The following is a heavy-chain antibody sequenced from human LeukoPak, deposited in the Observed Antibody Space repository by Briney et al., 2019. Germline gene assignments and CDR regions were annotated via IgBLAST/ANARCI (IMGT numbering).Heavy chain of an antibody. V-gene: IGHV3-23*01. CDR1: GFTFSSYA. D-gene: IGHD4-17*01. J-gene: IGHJ4*02. CDR2: ISGNTVST. Sequence: GGSLRLSCVASGFTFSSYAMSWVRQAPGKGLEWVSTISGNTVSTYYADSVKGRFTISRDNSKNTLYLQMNSLRAEDTAVYYCAKVMTTVPKFDYWGQGTLVTVSS. CDR3: AKVMTTVPKFDY.